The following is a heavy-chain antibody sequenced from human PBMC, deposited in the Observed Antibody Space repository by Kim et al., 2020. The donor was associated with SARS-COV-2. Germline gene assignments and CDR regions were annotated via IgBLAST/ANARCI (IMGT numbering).Heavy chain of an antibody. Sequence: YAGSVKGRITITRDNSKNTLYLQMNSMRAEDTAVYYCAGSSGKGINAFDIWGQGTMVTVSS. V-gene: IGHV3-66*01. J-gene: IGHJ3*02. CDR3: AGSSGKGINAFDI. D-gene: IGHD3-22*01.